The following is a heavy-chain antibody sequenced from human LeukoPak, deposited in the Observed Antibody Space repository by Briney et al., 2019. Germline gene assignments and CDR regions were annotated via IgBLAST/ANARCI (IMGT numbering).Heavy chain of an antibody. V-gene: IGHV3-30*02. D-gene: IGHD1-26*01. CDR3: AKPSGSGVDY. Sequence: GGSLRLFCGASGFIFDTHDMHWVRQAPGKGLEWVAFIRSDGYHTYYADSVKGRLTITRDNSKNTLYLQMNSLRLDDMGVYYCAKPSGSGVDYWGRGTRVTVSS. CDR1: GFIFDTHD. J-gene: IGHJ4*02. CDR2: IRSDGYHT.